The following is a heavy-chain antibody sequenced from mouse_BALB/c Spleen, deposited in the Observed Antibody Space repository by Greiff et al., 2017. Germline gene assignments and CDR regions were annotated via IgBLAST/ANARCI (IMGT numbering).Heavy chain of an antibody. J-gene: IGHJ4*01. V-gene: IGHV1-69*01. CDR2: IDTSDSYT. Sequence: QVQLQQPGAELVMPGASVKMSCKASGYTFTDYWMHWVKQRPGQGLEWIGAIDTSDSYTSYNQKFKGKATLTVDESSSTAYMQLSSLTSEDSAVYYCARYGNYDYAMDYWGQGTSVTVSS. CDR3: ARYGNYDYAMDY. D-gene: IGHD2-1*01. CDR1: GYTFTDYW.